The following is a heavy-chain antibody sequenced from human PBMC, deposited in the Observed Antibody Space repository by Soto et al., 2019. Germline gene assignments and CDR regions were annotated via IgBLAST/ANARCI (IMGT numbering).Heavy chain of an antibody. CDR1: GGSISSGDYY. V-gene: IGHV4-31*03. D-gene: IGHD3-3*01. J-gene: IGHJ5*02. Sequence: QVQLQESGPGLVKPSQTLSLTCTVSGGSISSGDYYWSWIRQHPGKGLEWIGYIYYSGSTYYNPSLKSRVTISVDTSKTQFSLKLSSVTAADTAVYYCARWWSGRRQGFDPWGQGTLVTVSS. CDR3: ARWWSGRRQGFDP. CDR2: IYYSGST.